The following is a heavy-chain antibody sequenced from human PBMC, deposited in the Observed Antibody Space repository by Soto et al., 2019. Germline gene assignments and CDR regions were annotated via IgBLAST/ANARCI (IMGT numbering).Heavy chain of an antibody. CDR2: INHSGST. CDR1: GGSFSGYY. J-gene: IGHJ4*02. CDR3: ARGYDFWSGGAPGGFFDY. Sequence: SETLSLTCAVYGGSFSGYYWSWIRQPPGKGLEWIGEINHSGSTNYNPSLKSRVTISVDTSKNQFSLKLSSVTAADTAVYYCARGYDFWSGGAPGGFFDYWGQGTLVTVSS. V-gene: IGHV4-34*01. D-gene: IGHD3-3*01.